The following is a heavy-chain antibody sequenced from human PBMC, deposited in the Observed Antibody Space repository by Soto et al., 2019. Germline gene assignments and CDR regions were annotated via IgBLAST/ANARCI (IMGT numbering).Heavy chain of an antibody. CDR2: IYYSGST. Sequence: PSETLSLTCTVSGGSVSSGSYYWSWIRQPPGKGLEWIGYIYYSGSTNYDPSLKSRVTMTEDTSTDTAYMELSSLRSEDTAVYYCAATSSWDTPFDYWGQGTLVTVSS. D-gene: IGHD6-13*01. V-gene: IGHV4-61*01. CDR3: AATSSWDTPFDY. J-gene: IGHJ4*02. CDR1: GGSVSSGSYY.